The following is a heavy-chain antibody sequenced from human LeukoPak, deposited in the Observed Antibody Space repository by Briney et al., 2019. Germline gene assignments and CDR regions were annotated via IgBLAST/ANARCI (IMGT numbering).Heavy chain of an antibody. CDR3: ATNIAAKNAFDI. CDR1: GFTFSRYC. CDR2: ISSSSGTI. Sequence: PGGSLRLSCAASGFTFSRYCMIWVRQAPGKGLEWVSYISSSSGTIYYADSVTGRFTISRDNAKNSLYLQMHSLRAEDTAVYYCATNIAAKNAFDIWGQGTMVTVSS. V-gene: IGHV3-48*04. J-gene: IGHJ3*02. D-gene: IGHD6-13*01.